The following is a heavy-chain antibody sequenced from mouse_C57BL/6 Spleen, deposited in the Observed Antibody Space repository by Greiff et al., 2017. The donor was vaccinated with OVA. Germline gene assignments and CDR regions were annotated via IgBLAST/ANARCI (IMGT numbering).Heavy chain of an antibody. V-gene: IGHV5-16*01. CDR2: INYDGSST. D-gene: IGHD2-1*01. CDR3: AREGNYPYFDY. J-gene: IGHJ2*01. Sequence: EVQLMESEGGLVQPGSSMKLSCTASGFTFSDYYMAWVRQVPEKGLEWVANINYDGSSTYYLDSLKSRFIISRDNAKNILYLQMSSLKSEDTATYYCAREGNYPYFDYWGQGTTLTGSS. CDR1: GFTFSDYY.